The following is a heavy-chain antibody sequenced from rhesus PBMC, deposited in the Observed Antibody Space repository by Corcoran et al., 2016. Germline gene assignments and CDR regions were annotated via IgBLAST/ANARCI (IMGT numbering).Heavy chain of an antibody. D-gene: IGHD5-42*01. J-gene: IGHJ6*01. CDR2: IFGSIGST. CDR1: GGSISSGYG. Sequence: QLQLQESGPGLVKPSETLSLTCAVSGGSISSGYGWSWIRQPPGKGLEWIGNIFGSIGSTFSTPSLKCRVTISTGTSNTQFSLKLSSVTAADTAVYYCARVGVLGIGGLDSWGQGVVVTVSS. CDR3: ARVGVLGIGGLDS. V-gene: IGHV4S7*01.